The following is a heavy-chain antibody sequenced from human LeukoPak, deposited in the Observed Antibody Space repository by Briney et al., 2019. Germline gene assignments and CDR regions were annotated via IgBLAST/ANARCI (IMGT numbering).Heavy chain of an antibody. J-gene: IGHJ4*02. D-gene: IGHD3-22*01. CDR2: IRYDGSNK. Sequence: GGSLRLSCAASGFSFSTYGMHWVRQAPGKGLKWVAFIRYDGSNKYYADSVKGRFTISRDNSKNTLYLQMNSLRAEDTAVYYCAKGNLYDTSGPLWVDFWGQGTLVIVSS. V-gene: IGHV3-30*02. CDR3: AKGNLYDTSGPLWVDF. CDR1: GFSFSTYG.